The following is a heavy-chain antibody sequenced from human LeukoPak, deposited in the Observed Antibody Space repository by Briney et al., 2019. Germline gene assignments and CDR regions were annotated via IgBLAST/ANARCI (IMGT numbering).Heavy chain of an antibody. V-gene: IGHV4-34*01. D-gene: IGHD1-1*01. CDR1: GGSFSGYY. CDR3: ARSMGWRQPPDY. CDR2: INHSGST. J-gene: IGHJ4*02. Sequence: SETLSLTCAVYGGSFSGYYWSWIRQPPGKGLEWIGEINHSGSTNYNPSLKSRVTISVDTSKNQFSLNLSSVTAADTAVYYCARSMGWRQPPDYWGQGTLVTVSS.